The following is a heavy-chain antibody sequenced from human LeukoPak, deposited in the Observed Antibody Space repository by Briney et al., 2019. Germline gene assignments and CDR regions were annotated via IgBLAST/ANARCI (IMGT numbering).Heavy chain of an antibody. CDR2: INHSGST. CDR1: GGSFSGYY. Sequence: SETLSLTCAVYGGSFSGYYWSWIRQPPGKGLEWIGEINHSGSTNYNPSLKSRVTISVDTSKNQFSLKLSSVTAADTAVYYCARDLTLVSGYYYGMDVWGQGTTVTVSS. J-gene: IGHJ6*02. V-gene: IGHV4-34*01. CDR3: ARDLTLVSGYYYGMDV. D-gene: IGHD5/OR15-5a*01.